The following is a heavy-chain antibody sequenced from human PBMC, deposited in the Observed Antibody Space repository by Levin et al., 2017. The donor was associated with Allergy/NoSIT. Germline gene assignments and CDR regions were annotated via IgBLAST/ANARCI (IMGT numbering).Heavy chain of an antibody. Sequence: GGSLRLSCAASGFTFSSYEMNWVRQAPGKGLEWVSYISSSGSTIYYADSVKGRFTISRDNAKNSLYLQMNSLRAEDTAVYYCARDLGVVVVAATLPDAFDIWGQGTMVTVSS. CDR2: ISSSGSTI. CDR3: ARDLGVVVVAATLPDAFDI. D-gene: IGHD2-15*01. CDR1: GFTFSSYE. J-gene: IGHJ3*02. V-gene: IGHV3-48*03.